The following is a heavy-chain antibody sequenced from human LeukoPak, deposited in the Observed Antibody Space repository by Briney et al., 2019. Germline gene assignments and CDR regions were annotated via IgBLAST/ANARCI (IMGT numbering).Heavy chain of an antibody. V-gene: IGHV3-20*04. Sequence: GGSLRLSCAASGFTFDDYGTSWVRQAPGKGLEWVSGINWNGGSTGYADSVKGRFTISRDNAKTPMYLQMNSLRAEDTALYYCARDRRMAAVGAYFDYWGQGTLVTVSS. J-gene: IGHJ4*02. D-gene: IGHD6-13*01. CDR1: GFTFDDYG. CDR2: INWNGGST. CDR3: ARDRRMAAVGAYFDY.